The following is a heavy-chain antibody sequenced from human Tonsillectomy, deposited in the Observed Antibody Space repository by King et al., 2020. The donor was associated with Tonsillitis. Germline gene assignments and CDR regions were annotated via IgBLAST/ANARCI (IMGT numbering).Heavy chain of an antibody. CDR1: GFTCSSYA. CDR2: ISGSGGST. J-gene: IGHJ4*02. V-gene: IGHV3-23*04. CDR3: AKDHDSSGYYYTDY. Sequence: VQLVESGGGLVQPGGSLRLSCAASGFTCSSYAMSGVRQAPGKGLEWVSAISGSGGSTYYADSVKGRFTISRDNSKNTLYLQMNSLRAEDTAVYYCAKDHDSSGYYYTDYWGQRPLVTVSS. D-gene: IGHD3-22*01.